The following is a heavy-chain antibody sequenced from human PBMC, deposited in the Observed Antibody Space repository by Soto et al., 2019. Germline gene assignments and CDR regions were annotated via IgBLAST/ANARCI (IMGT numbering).Heavy chain of an antibody. CDR3: ATEPYSGPRVNWFDP. Sequence: GASVKVSCKVSGYTLTELSMHWVRQAPGKGLEWMGGFDPEDGETIYAQKFQGRVTMTEDTSTDTAYMELSSLRSEDTAVYYCATEPYSGPRVNWFDPWGQGTLVTVSS. CDR1: GYTLTELS. V-gene: IGHV1-24*01. CDR2: FDPEDGET. D-gene: IGHD6-13*01. J-gene: IGHJ5*02.